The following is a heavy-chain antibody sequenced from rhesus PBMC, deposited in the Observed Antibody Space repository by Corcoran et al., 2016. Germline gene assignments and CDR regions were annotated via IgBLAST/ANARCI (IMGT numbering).Heavy chain of an antibody. CDR1: GGSFSSYW. CDR2: INGNSGST. Sequence: QVQLQESGPGLVKPSETLSLTCAVSGGSFSSYWWSWIRQPPGKGLEGIGEINGNSGSTNYNPSLQCRVTISKDASKNQFSRKLSSVTAADTAVYYCARCGAAGLFDYWGQGVLVTVSS. J-gene: IGHJ4*01. CDR3: ARCGAAGLFDY. D-gene: IGHD6-25*01. V-gene: IGHV4-80*01.